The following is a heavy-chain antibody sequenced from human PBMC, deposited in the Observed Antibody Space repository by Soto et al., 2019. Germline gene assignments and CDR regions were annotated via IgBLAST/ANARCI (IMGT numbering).Heavy chain of an antibody. Sequence: QVQLQESGPGLVKPSGTLSLTCAVSSGAISSSDWWSWVRQPPGKGLEWIGEIYHSGSTNYNPSLKSRVTISVDKYKHQFSLKLSSVTDADTAIYYCAIRYSYYYYIHVWGKGTTVTVSS. CDR3: AIRYSYYYYIHV. CDR1: SGAISSSDW. V-gene: IGHV4-4*02. D-gene: IGHD4-4*01. J-gene: IGHJ6*03. CDR2: IYHSGST.